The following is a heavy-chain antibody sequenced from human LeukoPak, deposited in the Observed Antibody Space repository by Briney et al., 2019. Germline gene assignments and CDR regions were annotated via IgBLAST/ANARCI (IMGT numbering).Heavy chain of an antibody. D-gene: IGHD3-10*01. Sequence: PGGSLRLSCAASGFTFSSYGMHWVRQAPGKGLEWVAVISYDGSNKYYADSVKGRFTISRDNSKNTLYLQMNSLRAEDTAVYYCAKAIPRGDTVRGVIITGYFDYWGQGTLVTVSS. CDR1: GFTFSSYG. CDR2: ISYDGSNK. J-gene: IGHJ4*02. CDR3: AKAIPRGDTVRGVIITGYFDY. V-gene: IGHV3-30*18.